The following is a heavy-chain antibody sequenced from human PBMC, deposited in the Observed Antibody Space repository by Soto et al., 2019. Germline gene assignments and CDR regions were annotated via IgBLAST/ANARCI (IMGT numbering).Heavy chain of an antibody. CDR2: IYYSGST. J-gene: IGHJ6*02. Sequence: SQTLSLTCTVSGGPISSYYWSWIRQPPEKGLEWIGYIYYSGSTNYNPSLKSRVNISVDTSKNQFSLKMSSVTAADTAVYYCASARQQTCAGLDVRAPGITATV. D-gene: IGHD6-13*01. CDR3: ASARQQTCAGLDV. V-gene: IGHV4-59*01. CDR1: GGPISSYY.